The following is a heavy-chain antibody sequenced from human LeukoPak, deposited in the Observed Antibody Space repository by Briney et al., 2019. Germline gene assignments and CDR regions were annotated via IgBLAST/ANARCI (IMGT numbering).Heavy chain of an antibody. J-gene: IGHJ4*02. D-gene: IGHD5-18*01. V-gene: IGHV3-30*18. CDR3: AKDRRGYSYGSLDY. CDR1: GFTFSSYG. CDR2: ISYDGSNK. Sequence: GGSLRLSRAASGFTFSSYGMHWVRQAPGKGLEWVAVISYDGSNKYYADSVKGRFTISRDNSKNTLYLQMNSLRAEDTAVYYCAKDRRGYSYGSLDYWGQGTLVTVSS.